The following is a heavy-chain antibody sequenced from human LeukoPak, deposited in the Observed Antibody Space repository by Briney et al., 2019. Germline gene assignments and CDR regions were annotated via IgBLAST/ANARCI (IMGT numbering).Heavy chain of an antibody. CDR2: IWYDGSKK. CDR3: ARGLQPPVLYGMDV. Sequence: GGSLRLSCAASGFMFGNYGMHRVRQAPGQGLEWVALIWYDGSKKYYADSVKGRFTVSRDNSENTLYLQMNSLRADDTAVYYCARGLQPPVLYGMDVWGQGTTVTVSS. J-gene: IGHJ6*02. D-gene: IGHD4-11*01. V-gene: IGHV3-33*01. CDR1: GFMFGNYG.